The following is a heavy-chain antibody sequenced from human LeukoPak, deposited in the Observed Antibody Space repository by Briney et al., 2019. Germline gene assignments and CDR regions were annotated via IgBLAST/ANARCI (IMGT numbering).Heavy chain of an antibody. D-gene: IGHD3-10*01. J-gene: IGHJ4*02. CDR1: GGTFSSYA. V-gene: IGHV1-69*05. Sequence: SVKVSCKASGGTFSSYAISWVRQAPGQGLEWMGGIIPIFGTANYAQKFQGRVTITTDESTSTAYMELSSLSSEDTAVYYCAKRTGGSGTPLGYWGQGTLVTVSS. CDR2: IIPIFGTA. CDR3: AKRTGGSGTPLGY.